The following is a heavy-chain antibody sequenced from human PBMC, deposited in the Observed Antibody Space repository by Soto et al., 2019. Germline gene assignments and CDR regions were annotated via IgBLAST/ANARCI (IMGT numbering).Heavy chain of an antibody. CDR2: ISGYNGDI. Sequence: QVHLVQSGGEVQKPGASVKVSCKASGYTFNRHGITWVRPAPGHGLEWMGWISGYNGDINYEQKFQGRVTLSSDPLPSTVYLSLNSIRSVDTAVYYCERLRILGASEIDICGPGTLVPVSS. CDR3: ERLRILGASEIDI. D-gene: IGHD2-15*01. V-gene: IGHV1-18*04. CDR1: GYTFNRHG. J-gene: IGHJ4*02.